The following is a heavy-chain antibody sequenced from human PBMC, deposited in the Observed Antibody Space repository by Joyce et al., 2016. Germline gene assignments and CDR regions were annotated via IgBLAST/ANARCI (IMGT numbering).Heavy chain of an antibody. V-gene: IGHV4-34*01. Sequence: QVQLQQWGAGVLKPSETLSLTCAAYGESFTDYQWSWIRQPPGKGLEWIAEINHRGGTNYNPSLKSRATISVDTSKRQFSLIMNAVTAADTAVYYCARGPKADSSTPWDDAFDVWGQGTMITVS. CDR2: INHRGGT. CDR3: ARGPKADSSTPWDDAFDV. J-gene: IGHJ3*01. CDR1: GESFTDYQ. D-gene: IGHD2-2*01.